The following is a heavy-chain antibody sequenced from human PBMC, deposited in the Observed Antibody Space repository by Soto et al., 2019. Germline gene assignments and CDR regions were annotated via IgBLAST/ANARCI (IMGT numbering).Heavy chain of an antibody. D-gene: IGHD1-26*01. CDR1: GGTFNSYG. V-gene: IGHV1-69*13. J-gene: IGHJ6*02. Sequence: ASVKVSCKASGGTFNSYGISWVRQAPGQGLEWMGGIIPIFGTANYAQKFQGRVTITADESTSTAYMELSSLRSEDTAVYYCARDGGLVGAQSYYYYGMDVWGQGTTVTVSS. CDR2: IIPIFGTA. CDR3: ARDGGLVGAQSYYYYGMDV.